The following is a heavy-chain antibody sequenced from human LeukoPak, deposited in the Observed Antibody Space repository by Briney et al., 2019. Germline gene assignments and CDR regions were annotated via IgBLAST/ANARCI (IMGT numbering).Heavy chain of an antibody. CDR2: IYTSGST. Sequence: PSETLSLTCTVSGGSISSGSYYWSWIRQPAGKGLEWIGRIYTSGSTNYNPSLKSRVTISVDTSKNQLSLKLSSVTAADTAVYYCARNEWELFDYWGQGTLVTVSS. CDR1: GGSISSGSYY. CDR3: ARNEWELFDY. V-gene: IGHV4-61*02. J-gene: IGHJ4*02. D-gene: IGHD1-26*01.